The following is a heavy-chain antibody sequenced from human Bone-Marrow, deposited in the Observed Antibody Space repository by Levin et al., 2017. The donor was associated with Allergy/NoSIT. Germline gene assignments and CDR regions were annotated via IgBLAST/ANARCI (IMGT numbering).Heavy chain of an antibody. CDR2: ISGSGGST. CDR3: AKDGGYYYGAPYYYYYYGMDV. Sequence: GGSLRLSCAASGFTFSSYAMSWVRQAPGKGLEWVSAISGSGGSTYYADSVKGRFTISRDNSKNTLYLQMNSLRAEDTAVYYCAKDGGYYYGAPYYYYYYGMDVWGQGTTVTVSS. CDR1: GFTFSSYA. D-gene: IGHD3-22*01. J-gene: IGHJ6*02. V-gene: IGHV3-23*01.